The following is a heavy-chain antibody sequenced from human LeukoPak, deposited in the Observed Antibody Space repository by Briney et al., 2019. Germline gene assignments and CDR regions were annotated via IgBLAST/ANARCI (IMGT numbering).Heavy chain of an antibody. Sequence: GGSLRLSCAASGFTFSSYGMHWVRQAPGKGLEWVAVISYDGSKKYYADSVEGRFTISRDNSKNTLYLQMKSLRAEDTAVYYCAKGYFDYWGQGTLVTVSS. J-gene: IGHJ4*02. V-gene: IGHV3-30*18. CDR1: GFTFSSYG. D-gene: IGHD3-10*01. CDR2: ISYDGSKK. CDR3: AKGYFDY.